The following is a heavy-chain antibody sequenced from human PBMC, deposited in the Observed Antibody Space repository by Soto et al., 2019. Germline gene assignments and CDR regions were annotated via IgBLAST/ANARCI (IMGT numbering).Heavy chain of an antibody. J-gene: IGHJ4*02. CDR2: INHSGST. CDR3: ASVSWIAAAGTLRSRPRVPKYYFDY. D-gene: IGHD6-13*01. V-gene: IGHV4-34*01. CDR1: EGSLCRYY. Sequence: SETLSLTCAVCEGSLCRYYPSQFQQPPGKGLEWIGEINHSGSTNYNPSLKSRVTISVDTSKNQFSLKLSSVTAADTAVYYCASVSWIAAAGTLRSRPRVPKYYFDYWGQGTLVTVSS.